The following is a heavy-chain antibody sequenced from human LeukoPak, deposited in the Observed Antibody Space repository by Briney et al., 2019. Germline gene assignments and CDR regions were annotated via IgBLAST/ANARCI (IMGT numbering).Heavy chain of an antibody. CDR1: AGSVSSGSYC. CDR2: ILFSGST. CDR3: ARDKVRGEGIDYYYGMHV. V-gene: IGHV4-61*01. Sequence: SESLSPTCTLAAGSVSSGSYCCGWIREPPGRGLEGLGYILFSGSTNYNPSLKSRVTIAVHTSKNQSCLKMSCATAAETAVHYCARDKVRGEGIDYYYGMHVWGKGTTVTASS. J-gene: IGHJ6*04. D-gene: IGHD3-10*01.